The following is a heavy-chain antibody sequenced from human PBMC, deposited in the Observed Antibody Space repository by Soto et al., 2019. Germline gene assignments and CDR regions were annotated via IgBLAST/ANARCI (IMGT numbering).Heavy chain of an antibody. Sequence: QVQLVQSGAEVKKPGASVKVSCKASCYTFTSYGISWVRQAPGQGLEWLGWISAYNGKTNYVEKLQGRVTMTTDTTPSTSYMELMGLRSDDTAVYYCPGVVYCISTHCYTWFDPWCQGTLVTVSS. D-gene: IGHD2-2*02. V-gene: IGHV1-18*01. CDR1: CYTFTSYG. CDR3: PGVVYCISTHCYTWFDP. J-gene: IGHJ5*02. CDR2: ISAYNGKT.